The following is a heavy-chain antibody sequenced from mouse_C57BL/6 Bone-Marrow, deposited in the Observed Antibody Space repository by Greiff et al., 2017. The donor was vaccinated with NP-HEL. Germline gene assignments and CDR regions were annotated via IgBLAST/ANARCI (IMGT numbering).Heavy chain of an antibody. CDR1: GFTFSSYA. Sequence: EVKLVESGGGLVKPGGSLKLSCAASGFTFSSYAMSWVRQTPEKRLEWVATISDGGSYTYYPDNVKGRFTISRDNAKNNLYLQMSHLKSEDTAMYYCARDDDYDAFDYWGQGTTLTVSS. D-gene: IGHD2-4*01. CDR3: ARDDDYDAFDY. CDR2: ISDGGSYT. J-gene: IGHJ2*01. V-gene: IGHV5-4*01.